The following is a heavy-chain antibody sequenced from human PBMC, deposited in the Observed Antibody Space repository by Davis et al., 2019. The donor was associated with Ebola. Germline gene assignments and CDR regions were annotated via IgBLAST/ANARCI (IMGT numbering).Heavy chain of an antibody. Sequence: PSETLSLTCAISGDTVSTNSGGWNWIRQSPSRGLEWLGRTFYRSKWYNDYAVSVKSRIAINPDTSKNQFSLQLNSVTPEDTAVYYCARDNWGHDNTGFDYWGQGTLVTVSS. J-gene: IGHJ4*02. CDR3: ARDNWGHDNTGFDY. V-gene: IGHV6-1*01. D-gene: IGHD7-27*01. CDR2: TFYRSKWYN. CDR1: GDTVSTNSGG.